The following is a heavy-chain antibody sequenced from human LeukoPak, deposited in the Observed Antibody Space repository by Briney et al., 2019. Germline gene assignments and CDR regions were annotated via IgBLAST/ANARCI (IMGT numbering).Heavy chain of an antibody. J-gene: IGHJ6*02. CDR2: IWYDGSNK. D-gene: IGHD2-15*01. CDR1: GFTFSSYG. CDR3: ARDGRYCSGGSCYSYYYYYYGMDV. V-gene: IGHV3-33*01. Sequence: GGSLRLSCAASGFTFSSYGMHWVRQAPGKGLEWVAVIWYDGSNKYYADSVKGRFTISRDNSKNTLYLQMNSLRAEDTAVYYCARDGRYCSGGSCYSYYYYYYGMDVWGQGTTVTVS.